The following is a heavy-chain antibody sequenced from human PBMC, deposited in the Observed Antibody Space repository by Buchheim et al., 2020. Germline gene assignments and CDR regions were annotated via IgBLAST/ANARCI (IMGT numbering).Heavy chain of an antibody. Sequence: EVQLVESGGGLVQPGGSLRLSCAASGFTFSSYEMNWVRQAPGKGLEWVSYISSSGSTIYYADSVKGRFTISRDKAKNSLYLQMNSLRAEDTAAYYCASPASPGNYYDSSGLDYWGQGTL. CDR2: ISSSGSTI. V-gene: IGHV3-48*03. CDR1: GFTFSSYE. J-gene: IGHJ4*02. CDR3: ASPASPGNYYDSSGLDY. D-gene: IGHD3-22*01.